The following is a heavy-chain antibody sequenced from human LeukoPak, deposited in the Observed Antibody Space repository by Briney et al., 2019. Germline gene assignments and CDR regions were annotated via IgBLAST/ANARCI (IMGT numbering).Heavy chain of an antibody. Sequence: PGGSLRLACAASGFTFSSYAMAWVRQAPGKGLVWVSRTNSDGSSTIYADSVKGRFTISRDNAKNTLYLQMNSLRVEDTAVYYCVREYYGAFDHWGQGTLVAVSS. V-gene: IGHV3-74*01. J-gene: IGHJ4*02. CDR3: VREYYGAFDH. CDR1: GFTFSSYA. CDR2: TNSDGSST. D-gene: IGHD3-16*01.